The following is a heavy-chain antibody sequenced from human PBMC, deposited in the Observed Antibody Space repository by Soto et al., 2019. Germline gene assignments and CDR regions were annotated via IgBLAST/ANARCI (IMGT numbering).Heavy chain of an antibody. D-gene: IGHD6-6*01. CDR1: GFTFSSYS. J-gene: IGHJ6*02. V-gene: IGHV3-21*01. CDR3: ARDLRIAARPDSDYGMDV. CDR2: TSSSSSYI. Sequence: GGSLRLSCAASGFTFSSYSMNWVRQAPGKGLEWVSSTSSSSSYIYYADSVKGRFTISRDNAKNSLYLQMNSLRAEDTAVYYCARDLRIAARPDSDYGMDVWGPGTTVTVSS.